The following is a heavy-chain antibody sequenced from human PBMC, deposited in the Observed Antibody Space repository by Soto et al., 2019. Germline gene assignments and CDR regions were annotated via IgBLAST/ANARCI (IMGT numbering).Heavy chain of an antibody. V-gene: IGHV1-3*01. CDR1: GYTFTSYA. D-gene: IGHD6-19*01. CDR2: INAGNGNT. J-gene: IGHJ6*02. Sequence: ASVKVSCKASGYTFTSYAMHWVRQAPGQRLEWMGWINAGNGNTKYSQKFQGRVTITRDTSASTAYMELSSLRSEDTAVYYCASPSSGWRKNYYGMDVWGQGTTVTVS. CDR3: ASPSSGWRKNYYGMDV.